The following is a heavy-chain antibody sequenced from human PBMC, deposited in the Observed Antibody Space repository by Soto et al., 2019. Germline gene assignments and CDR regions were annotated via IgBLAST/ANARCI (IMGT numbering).Heavy chain of an antibody. J-gene: IGHJ5*02. D-gene: IGHD6-13*01. V-gene: IGHV2-5*01. CDR3: AHSPDSSSWYDDVPSDNWFDP. Sequence: FGPTLVNAAQRPTLTCTFSGFSLSTSGVGVGWIRQPPGKALEGLALIYWNDDKRYSPSLKSRLTITKYTSKNQVLLTMTNMDPVDTATYYCAHSPDSSSWYDDVPSDNWFDPWSQGTLVTVS. CDR2: IYWNDDK. CDR1: GFSLSTSGVG.